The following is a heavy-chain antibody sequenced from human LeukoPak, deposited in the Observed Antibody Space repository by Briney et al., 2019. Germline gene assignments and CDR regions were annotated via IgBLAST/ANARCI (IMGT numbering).Heavy chain of an antibody. CDR3: ARHDWFEP. J-gene: IGHJ5*02. CDR2: IYTGGQT. V-gene: IGHV3-66*04. Sequence: GGSLRLSCAASGFIVSGDYMSWVRQAPGKGLEWVSVIYTGGQTYYADSVKGRFTISRDNSKNTLYLQMNSLGVEDTAVYYCARHDWFEPWGQGTLVTVSS. CDR1: GFIVSGDY.